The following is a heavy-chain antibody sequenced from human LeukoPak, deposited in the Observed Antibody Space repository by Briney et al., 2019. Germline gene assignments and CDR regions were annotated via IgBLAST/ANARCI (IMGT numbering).Heavy chain of an antibody. J-gene: IGHJ6*03. CDR2: VSYSGST. V-gene: IGHV4-59*01. CDR3: ARKANCGGGACYPYYYYYFFDF. D-gene: IGHD2-15*01. Sequence: SETLSLTCSVSGGSISSFYWNWIRYTPGKGPEWIGYVSYSGSTNYNPSLKGRVSISVDTSKNQFSLSLRSVTAADTAVYYCARKANCGGGACYPYYYYYFFDFWGKGTTVTVSS. CDR1: GGSISSFY.